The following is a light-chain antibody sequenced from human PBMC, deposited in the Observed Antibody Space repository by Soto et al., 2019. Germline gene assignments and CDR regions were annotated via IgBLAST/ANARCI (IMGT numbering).Light chain of an antibody. Sequence: DIVMTQSPDCLAVSLGERATINCKSSQSVLHSSHNENYLVWYQQKPGQPPKLLIYWASTRESGVPDRFSGSGSGTDFTLTISSLQAEDVAVYYCQQYYSTPYTFGQGNKLEIK. J-gene: IGKJ2*01. V-gene: IGKV4-1*01. CDR1: QSVLHSSHNENY. CDR3: QQYYSTPYT. CDR2: WAS.